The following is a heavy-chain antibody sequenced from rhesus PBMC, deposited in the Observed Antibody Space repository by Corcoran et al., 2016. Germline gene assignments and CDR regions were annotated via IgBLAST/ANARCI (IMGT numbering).Heavy chain of an antibody. Sequence: QLQLQESGPGLVKPSETLSLTCAVSGGSISSNYWNWIRQPPGKGLEWIGRISGSGGSTDYNPSLKSRDTISTDTSKKQFSLKLSSVTAADTAVYYCAREYNWNYYFDYWGQGVLVTVSS. V-gene: IGHV4-173*01. J-gene: IGHJ4*01. CDR2: ISGSGGST. D-gene: IGHD1-26*01. CDR1: GGSISSNY. CDR3: AREYNWNYYFDY.